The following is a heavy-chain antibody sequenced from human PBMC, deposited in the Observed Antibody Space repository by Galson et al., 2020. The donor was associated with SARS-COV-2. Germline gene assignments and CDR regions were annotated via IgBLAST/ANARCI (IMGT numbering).Heavy chain of an antibody. Sequence: ASVKVSCKASGYTFTSYDINWVRQATGQGLEWMGWMNPNSGNTGYAQKFQGRVTMTRNTSISTAYMELSSLRSEDTAVYYCARGGYYYDSSGYYPNDYWGQGTLVTVSS. J-gene: IGHJ4*02. CDR3: ARGGYYYDSSGYYPNDY. D-gene: IGHD3-22*01. V-gene: IGHV1-8*01. CDR1: GYTFTSYD. CDR2: MNPNSGNT.